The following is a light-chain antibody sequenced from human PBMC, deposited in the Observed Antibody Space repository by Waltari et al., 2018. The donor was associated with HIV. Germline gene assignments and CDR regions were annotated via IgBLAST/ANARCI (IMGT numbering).Light chain of an antibody. CDR2: DNN. V-gene: IGLV1-51*01. Sequence: QSVLTQPPSVSAAPGQRVNISCSGGSSTIGNNFVCRYQQSSGLAPRLLIYDNNKRPLGIPGRFSASKSGTSASLGIIGLQAEDEGDYYCGTWDGRLSAGVFGSGTHVIVL. CDR1: SSTIGNNF. J-gene: IGLJ1*01. CDR3: GTWDGRLSAGV.